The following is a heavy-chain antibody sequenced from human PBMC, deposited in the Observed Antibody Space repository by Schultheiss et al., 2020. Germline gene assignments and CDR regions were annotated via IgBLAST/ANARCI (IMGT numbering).Heavy chain of an antibody. Sequence: GGSLRLSCATSGFTFNAYSMNWVRQAPGKGLEWVANIKQDGSEKYYVDSVKGRFTISRDNAKNSLYLQMNSLRAEDTAVYYCASLLRLGELSSDYWGQGTLVTGSS. CDR3: ASLLRLGELSSDY. CDR1: GFTFNAYS. V-gene: IGHV3-7*03. CDR2: IKQDGSEK. J-gene: IGHJ4*02. D-gene: IGHD3-16*02.